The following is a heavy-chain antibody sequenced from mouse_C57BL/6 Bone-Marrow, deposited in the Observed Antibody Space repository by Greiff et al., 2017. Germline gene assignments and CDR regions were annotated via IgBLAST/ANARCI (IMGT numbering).Heavy chain of an antibody. CDR1: GFTFSSYG. V-gene: IGHV5-6*01. D-gene: IGHD2-12*01. J-gene: IGHJ3*01. Sequence: EVQLVESGGDLVEPGGSLKLSCAASGFTFSSYGMSWVRQTPDKRLEWVATISSGGSYTYYPDSVKGRFTISSDNAKNTLYLQMSSLKSEDRAMYYCARDYYKAYWGQGTLVTVSA. CDR3: ARDYYKAY. CDR2: ISSGGSYT.